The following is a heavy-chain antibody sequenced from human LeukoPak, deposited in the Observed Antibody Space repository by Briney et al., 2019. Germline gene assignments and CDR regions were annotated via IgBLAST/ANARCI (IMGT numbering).Heavy chain of an antibody. J-gene: IGHJ4*02. CDR3: ARDVGPLIALAGSDY. CDR2: IHISSRYR. V-gene: IGHV3-21*01. CDR1: GFIFSDYA. Sequence: GGSLRLSCAASGFIFSDYAMNWVRQAPGKRLEWVSYIHISSRYRYYADSVRGRFTISRDNAKNSLYLQMNSLRAEDTAVYYCARDVGPLIALAGSDYWGQGTLVTVSS. D-gene: IGHD6-19*01.